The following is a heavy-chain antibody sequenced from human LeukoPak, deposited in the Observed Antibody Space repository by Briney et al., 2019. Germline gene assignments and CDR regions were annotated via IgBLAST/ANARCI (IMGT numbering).Heavy chain of an antibody. Sequence: SETLSLTCTVSGGSISAGDYYWSWIRQPPGKGLEWIGYIYYTGRAYYNPSLKSRLTTSADTSKNQFTLQLSSMTAADTAVYYCARGRITYYYDTSGYFDYWGQGTLVTVSS. CDR1: GGSISAGDYY. J-gene: IGHJ4*02. CDR2: IYYTGRA. CDR3: ARGRITYYYDTSGYFDY. D-gene: IGHD3-22*01. V-gene: IGHV4-30-4*01.